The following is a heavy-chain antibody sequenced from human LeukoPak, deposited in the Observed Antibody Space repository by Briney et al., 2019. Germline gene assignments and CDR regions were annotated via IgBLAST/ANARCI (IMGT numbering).Heavy chain of an antibody. V-gene: IGHV1-69-2*01. J-gene: IGHJ4*02. CDR3: TRDHEERGPYLDL. CDR1: GYPFSDYY. D-gene: IGHD1-7*01. Sequence: ASVKISCKASGYPFSDYYIHWIQGAPGKGLQWMGRIDPLDGGTTYAERFQGRVTFTADTSTYTIYMELSSLTFADTAIYYCTRDHEERGPYLDLWGQGAQVTVSS. CDR2: IDPLDGGT.